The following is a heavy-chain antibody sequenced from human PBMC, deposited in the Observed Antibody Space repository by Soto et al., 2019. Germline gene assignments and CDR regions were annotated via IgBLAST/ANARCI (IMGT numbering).Heavy chain of an antibody. Sequence: ASVKVSCKPSGYTFTANYIHWVRQAPGQGLEWMGWMATSSGGTRFAQNFQGRVTMTRDTSIATAYMELTTLTLDDTAIYYCARGSGSSWFDYWGQGTQVTVS. CDR1: GYTFTANY. V-gene: IGHV1-2*02. CDR2: MATSSGGT. CDR3: ARGSGSSWFDY. J-gene: IGHJ4*02. D-gene: IGHD6-25*01.